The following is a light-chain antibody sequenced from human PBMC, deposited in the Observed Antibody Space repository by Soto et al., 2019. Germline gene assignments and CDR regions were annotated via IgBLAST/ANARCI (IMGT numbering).Light chain of an antibody. V-gene: IGLV1-47*01. CDR2: RNN. CDR3: AEWDDSLSGRNVV. Sequence: QYVLTQPPSASGTPGQRVTISCSGSSSNIGSNYVYWYQQLPETATKHLIYRNNHRPSRVPDRFSGSKSGTSASLAISGLRFVDEADYYCAEWDDSLSGRNVVFGGGTGVTVL. CDR1: SSNIGSNY. J-gene: IGLJ2*01.